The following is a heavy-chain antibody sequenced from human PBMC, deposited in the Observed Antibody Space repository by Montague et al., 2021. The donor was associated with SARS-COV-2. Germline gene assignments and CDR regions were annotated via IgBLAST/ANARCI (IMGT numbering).Heavy chain of an antibody. CDR3: AKDAKAIAY. CDR1: GFTFSDYY. V-gene: IGHV3-11*01. J-gene: IGHJ4*02. CDR2: ISDSGYTI. Sequence: SLSLSCAASGFTFSDYYMTWIRQAPGKGLEWVSYISDSGYTIYYADSVKGRLTISRDNAKNSLYLQMNSLRAEDTAMYYCAKDAKAIAYWGQGTLVTVSS. D-gene: IGHD1-26*01.